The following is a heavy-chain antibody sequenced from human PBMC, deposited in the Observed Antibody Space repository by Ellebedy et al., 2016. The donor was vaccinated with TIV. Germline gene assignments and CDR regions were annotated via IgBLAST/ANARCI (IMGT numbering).Heavy chain of an antibody. Sequence: GGSLRLSCAASGFTFSSYGMHWVRQAPGKGLEWVAVISYDGSNKYYADSVKGRFTISRDNSKNTLYLQMNSLRAEDTAVYYCAKPGVYSGYDSDYWGQGTLVTVSS. D-gene: IGHD5-12*01. CDR3: AKPGVYSGYDSDY. CDR2: ISYDGSNK. V-gene: IGHV3-30*18. CDR1: GFTFSSYG. J-gene: IGHJ4*02.